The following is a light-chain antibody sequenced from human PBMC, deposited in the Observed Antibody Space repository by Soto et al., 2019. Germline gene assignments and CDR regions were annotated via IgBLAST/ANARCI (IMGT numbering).Light chain of an antibody. J-gene: IGLJ1*01. CDR3: SSYTSSSTLYV. Sequence: HSVLTKPASVSVSPGQSITISCTRTSSDVGGYNYVSWYQQHPGKAPKLMIYDVSNRPSGVSNRFSGSKSGNTASLTISGLQAEDEADYYCSSYTSSSTLYVFGTGTKVTVL. CDR1: SSDVGGYNY. V-gene: IGLV2-14*01. CDR2: DVS.